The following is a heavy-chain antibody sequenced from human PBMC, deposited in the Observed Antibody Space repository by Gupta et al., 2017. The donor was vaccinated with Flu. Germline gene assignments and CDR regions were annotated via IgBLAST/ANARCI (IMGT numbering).Heavy chain of an antibody. Sequence: QITLKESGPTLVKPTQTLTLTCTVSGFSLTTSAMGVGWIRQPPGKALEWLAVIYWDGDKRFSPSLKSRLTITKDTSKNQVVLTMTNMDPVDTATYSCVHRRATGYGSDWQPVRYWGQGALVTVSS. CDR3: VHRRATGYGSDWQPVRY. D-gene: IGHD6-19*01. V-gene: IGHV2-5*02. J-gene: IGHJ4*02. CDR1: GFSLTTSAMG. CDR2: IYWDGDK.